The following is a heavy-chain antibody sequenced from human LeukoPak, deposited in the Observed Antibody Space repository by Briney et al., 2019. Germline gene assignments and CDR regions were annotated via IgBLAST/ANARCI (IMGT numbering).Heavy chain of an antibody. J-gene: IGHJ4*02. CDR1: GYTFTSYG. CDR3: ARVEYYDYVWGSYRQFDY. Sequence: ASVKVSCKASGYTFTSYGISWVRQAPGQGLEWMGWISAYNGNTNYAQKLQGRVTMTTDTSTSTAYMELRSLRSDDAAVYYCARVEYYDYVWGSYRQFDYWGQGTLVTVSS. CDR2: ISAYNGNT. D-gene: IGHD3-16*02. V-gene: IGHV1-18*01.